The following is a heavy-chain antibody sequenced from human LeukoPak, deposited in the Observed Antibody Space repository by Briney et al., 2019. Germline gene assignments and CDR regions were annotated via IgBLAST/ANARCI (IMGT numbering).Heavy chain of an antibody. D-gene: IGHD3-10*02. Sequence: GGSLRLSCAASGFTFSSYGMHWDRQAPGKGLEWVAFIRHDGSNKYYADSVKGRFTISRDNAKNSLYLQMNSLRAEDTAVYYCAELGITMIGGVWGKGTTVTISS. CDR3: AELGITMIGGV. CDR2: IRHDGSNK. J-gene: IGHJ6*04. V-gene: IGHV3-30*02. CDR1: GFTFSSYG.